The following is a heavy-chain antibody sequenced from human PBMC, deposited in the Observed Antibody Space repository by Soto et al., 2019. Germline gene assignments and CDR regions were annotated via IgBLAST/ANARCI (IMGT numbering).Heavy chain of an antibody. V-gene: IGHV4-30-2*01. CDR3: ATAEDPFFYAMDV. CDR2: IFHSGST. J-gene: IGHJ6*02. Sequence: LRLSCAASGFTFSNYAMTWVRQAPGKGLEWIGYIFHSGSTSHNPSLKSRATISLDRSKNRFSLRLSSVTAADTAVYYCATAEDPFFYAMDVWGQGTTVTVSS. CDR1: GFTFSNYA.